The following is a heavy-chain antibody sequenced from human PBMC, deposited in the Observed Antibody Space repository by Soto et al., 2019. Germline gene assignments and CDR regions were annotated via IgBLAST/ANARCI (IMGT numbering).Heavy chain of an antibody. Sequence: QVQLVQSGVEVKKPGASVKVSCKASGYTFTSYGISWVRQAPGQGLEWMGWINTYNSNTSYARKLQGRVTMTTDTSTRTAYMELRSLRSDDTAVYYCARSITMVRGTPRIMDVWGQGTTVTVSS. CDR1: GYTFTSYG. D-gene: IGHD3-10*01. CDR3: ARSITMVRGTPRIMDV. J-gene: IGHJ6*02. CDR2: INTYNSNT. V-gene: IGHV1-18*04.